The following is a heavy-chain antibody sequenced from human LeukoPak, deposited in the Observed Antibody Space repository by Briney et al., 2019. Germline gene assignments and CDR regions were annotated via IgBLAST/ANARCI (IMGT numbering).Heavy chain of an antibody. Sequence: GESLKISCKGSGYSFTSYWIGWVRQMPGKGLEWMGIIYPGDSDTRYSPSFQGQVTISADKSISTAYLQWSSLKASDTAMYYCARGAYDSSGYKYYFDYWGQGTLVTVSS. V-gene: IGHV5-51*01. J-gene: IGHJ4*02. D-gene: IGHD3-22*01. CDR3: ARGAYDSSGYKYYFDY. CDR2: IYPGDSDT. CDR1: GYSFTSYW.